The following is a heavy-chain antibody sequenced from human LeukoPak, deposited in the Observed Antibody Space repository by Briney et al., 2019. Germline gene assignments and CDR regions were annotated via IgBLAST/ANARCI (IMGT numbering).Heavy chain of an antibody. CDR3: AKEGSSGWTRSFDY. CDR2: ISGSGGST. CDR1: GFTFSSYG. D-gene: IGHD6-19*01. Sequence: GGSLRLSCEVSGFTFSSYGMSWVRQAPGRGLEWVSSISGSGGSTNYADSVKGRFTISRDSSENTLYLQMNTLRAEDTAVYYCAKEGSSGWTRSFDYWGQGTLVTVSS. J-gene: IGHJ4*02. V-gene: IGHV3-23*01.